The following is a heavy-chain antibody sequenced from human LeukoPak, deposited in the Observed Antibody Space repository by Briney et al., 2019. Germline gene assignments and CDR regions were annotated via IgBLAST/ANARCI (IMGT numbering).Heavy chain of an antibody. CDR1: GFTFSSYG. J-gene: IGHJ4*02. D-gene: IGHD6-13*01. Sequence: GGSLRLSCAASGFTFSSYGMHWVRQAPGKGLEWVAFIRYDGSNKYYADPVKGRFTISRDNSKNTLYPQMNSLRAEDTAVYYCAKDSWIGSSWTNYFDYWGQGTLVTVSS. CDR2: IRYDGSNK. CDR3: AKDSWIGSSWTNYFDY. V-gene: IGHV3-30*02.